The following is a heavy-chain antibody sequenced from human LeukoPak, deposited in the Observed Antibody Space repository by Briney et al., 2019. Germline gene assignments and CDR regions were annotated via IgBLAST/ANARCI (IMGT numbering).Heavy chain of an antibody. Sequence: GGSLRLSCAASGFTFSSYAMSWVRQAPGKGLEWVSAISGSGGSTYYADSVKGRFTISRDNSKNTLYLQMNSLRAEDTAVYYCAKDLSIAVAGDPKSPRDYWGQGTLVTVSS. CDR3: AKDLSIAVAGDPKSPRDY. J-gene: IGHJ4*02. D-gene: IGHD6-19*01. V-gene: IGHV3-23*01. CDR1: GFTFSSYA. CDR2: ISGSGGST.